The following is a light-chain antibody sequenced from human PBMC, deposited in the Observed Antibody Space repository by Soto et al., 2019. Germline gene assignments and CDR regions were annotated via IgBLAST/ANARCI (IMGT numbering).Light chain of an antibody. CDR2: EVS. CDR3: NSYATGSTRV. J-gene: IGLJ2*01. CDR1: SSDVGGYDY. V-gene: IGLV2-14*01. Sequence: QSVLTQPASVSGSPGQSITISCTGTSSDVGGYDYVSWYQQHPGKAPKLMIYEVSHRPSGVSDRFSGSKSGNTASLTISGLQAEDEADYYCNSYATGSTRVFGGGTKLTVL.